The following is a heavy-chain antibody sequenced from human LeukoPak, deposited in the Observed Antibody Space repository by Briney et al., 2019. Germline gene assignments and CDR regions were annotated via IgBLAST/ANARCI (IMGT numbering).Heavy chain of an antibody. CDR3: ARDKYYYDTSGSNPVFDS. V-gene: IGHV4-61*02. CDR1: GYSISSGSHY. J-gene: IGHJ4*02. CDR2: IFISGIT. Sequence: SETLSLTCTVSGYSISSGSHYWSWIRQPAGKGLEWIGRIFISGITNYNPSLRSRVTISVDTSKNQFSLRLSSVTAADTALYYCARDKYYYDTSGSNPVFDSWGQGTLVTVSS. D-gene: IGHD3-22*01.